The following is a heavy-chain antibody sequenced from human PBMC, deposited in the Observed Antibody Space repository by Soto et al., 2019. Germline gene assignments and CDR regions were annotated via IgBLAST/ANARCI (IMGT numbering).Heavy chain of an antibody. V-gene: IGHV3-23*01. Sequence: EVQLLESGGGLVQPGGSLRLSCAASGFTFSTYAMSWVRQAPGKGLEWVSGISGSGGSTYYGDSVKGRFTISRDNSKNTLYLQLNSLRADDTAVYYCAKDPRYCSVTSCYWGYYYKHVWGKGTTVTVSS. CDR3: AKDPRYCSVTSCYWGYYYKHV. J-gene: IGHJ6*03. D-gene: IGHD2-2*01. CDR1: GFTFSTYA. CDR2: ISGSGGST.